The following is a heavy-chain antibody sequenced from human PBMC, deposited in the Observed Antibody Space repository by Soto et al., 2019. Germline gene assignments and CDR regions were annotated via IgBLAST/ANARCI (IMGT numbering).Heavy chain of an antibody. D-gene: IGHD7-27*01. V-gene: IGHV4-61*01. CDR3: ARIGWGGAS. J-gene: IGHJ5*02. CDR2: IPNNGSP. CDR1: GGSVSTGSYH. Sequence: TLSLTCRFSGGSVSTGSYHWSWIRQPPGKGLEWIGFIPNNGSPDYNPSLKSRVVVSIDRSKNQFSLKVNSVTAADTAVYFCARIGWGGASWGQGTLVTV.